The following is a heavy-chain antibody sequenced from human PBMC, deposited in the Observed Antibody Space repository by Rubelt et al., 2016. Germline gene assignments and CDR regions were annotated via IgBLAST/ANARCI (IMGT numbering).Heavy chain of an antibody. V-gene: IGHV5-10-1*01. CDR2: IDPSDSYT. D-gene: IGHD4-23*01. CDR1: GYSFTSYW. J-gene: IGHJ4*02. Sequence: EVQLVQSGAEVKKPGESLKISCKGSGYSFTSYWISWVRQMPGKGLEWMGRIDPSDSYTNYSPSFQGHVTISADKSISTAYLQWSSLKASETAMYYCARQGDDCGGNGPLDYWGQGTLVTVSS. CDR3: ARQGDDCGGNGPLDY.